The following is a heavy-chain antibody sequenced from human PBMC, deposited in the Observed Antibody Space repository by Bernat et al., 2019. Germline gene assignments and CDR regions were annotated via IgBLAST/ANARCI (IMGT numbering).Heavy chain of an antibody. J-gene: IGHJ6*02. CDR2: INAGNGNT. CDR3: ASPGAAAGTYYYYGMDV. D-gene: IGHD6-13*01. CDR1: GYTFTSYA. Sequence: QVQLVQFGAEVKKPGASVKVSCKASGYTFTSYAMHWVRQAPGQRLEWMGWINAGNGNTKYSQKFQGRVTITRDTSASTAYMELSSLRSEDTAVYYCASPGAAAGTYYYYGMDVWGQGTTVTVSS. V-gene: IGHV1-3*01.